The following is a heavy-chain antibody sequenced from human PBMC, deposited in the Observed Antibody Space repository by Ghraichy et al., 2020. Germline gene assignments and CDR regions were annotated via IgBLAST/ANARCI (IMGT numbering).Heavy chain of an antibody. CDR2: INHSGST. Sequence: SETLSLTCAVYGGSFSGYYWSWIRQPPGKGLEWIGEINHSGSTNYNPSLKSRVTISVDTSKNQFSLKLSSVTAADTAVYYCSGPRTRDYWGQGTLVTVSS. J-gene: IGHJ4*02. D-gene: IGHD1-26*01. CDR3: SGPRTRDY. CDR1: GGSFSGYY. V-gene: IGHV4-34*01.